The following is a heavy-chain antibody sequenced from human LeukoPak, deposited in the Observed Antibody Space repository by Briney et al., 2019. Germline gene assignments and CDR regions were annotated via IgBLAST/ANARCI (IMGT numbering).Heavy chain of an antibody. Sequence: SVTLSLTCTASGGSFSSFNWNWIRQPPGKGLEWIGYIYYRGSTNYNPSLKSRVTISADTSKNQFSLNLRSVTAADTAVYYCARDRDGSNAFDIWGQGTVVTVSS. CDR1: GGSFSSFN. CDR3: ARDRDGSNAFDI. CDR2: IYYRGST. J-gene: IGHJ3*02. D-gene: IGHD5-24*01. V-gene: IGHV4-59*01.